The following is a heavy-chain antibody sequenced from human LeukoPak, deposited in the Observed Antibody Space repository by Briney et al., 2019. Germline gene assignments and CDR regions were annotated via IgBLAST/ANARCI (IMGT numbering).Heavy chain of an antibody. CDR2: IFPVDSDT. Sequence: GESLKISCKGSGYRFTSYWIGWVRQMPGKGLEWMGIIFPVDSDTRYSPSFQGQVTISVDKSINTAYLQWSSLKAPDTAIYYCARRGGYSGYVFDFWGQGTLVTVSS. J-gene: IGHJ4*02. V-gene: IGHV5-51*01. D-gene: IGHD5-12*01. CDR1: GYRFTSYW. CDR3: ARRGGYSGYVFDF.